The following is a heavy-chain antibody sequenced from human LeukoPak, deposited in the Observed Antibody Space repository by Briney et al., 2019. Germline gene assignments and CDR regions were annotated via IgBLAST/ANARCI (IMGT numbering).Heavy chain of an antibody. J-gene: IGHJ4*02. CDR2: FSYGGTT. V-gene: IGHV4-39*01. Sequence: SETLSLTCTLSGGSLTIGYSFCGSRRHPPRNGLGWVGSFSYGGTTYNHPSRKSRVTISVDTSKNHFSLNLNSVTAADTSVYYCARHRVQGAYSEFDYWGQGTLVAVSS. CDR3: ARHRVQGAYSEFDY. D-gene: IGHD6-13*01. CDR1: GGSLTIGYSF.